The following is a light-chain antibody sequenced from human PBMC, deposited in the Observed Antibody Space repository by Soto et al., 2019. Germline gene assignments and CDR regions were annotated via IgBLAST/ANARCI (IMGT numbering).Light chain of an antibody. V-gene: IGKV3-15*01. J-gene: IGKJ1*01. CDR3: QQYHNWPT. Sequence: EIVMTQSPATLSVSPGERATLSCRASQSVSSNLAWYQQKPGQAPRLLIYGASTRATGIPARFSGSGSGTEFTLTISSLQSEDFAVYYCQQYHNWPTFGQGTKVDIK. CDR1: QSVSSN. CDR2: GAS.